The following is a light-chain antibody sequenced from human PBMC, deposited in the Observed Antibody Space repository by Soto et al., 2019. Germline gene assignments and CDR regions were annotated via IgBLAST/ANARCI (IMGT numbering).Light chain of an antibody. CDR3: CSFAGTYVV. CDR1: SSDVGGYNL. Sequence: QSALTQPASVSESPGQSITISCTGTSSDVGGYNLVSWYQQHPGKVPTLMIYEAIKRPSGVSNRFSGSKSGNTASLTISGLQAEDEADYYCCSFAGTYVVFGGGTKLTVL. V-gene: IGLV2-23*01. J-gene: IGLJ2*01. CDR2: EAI.